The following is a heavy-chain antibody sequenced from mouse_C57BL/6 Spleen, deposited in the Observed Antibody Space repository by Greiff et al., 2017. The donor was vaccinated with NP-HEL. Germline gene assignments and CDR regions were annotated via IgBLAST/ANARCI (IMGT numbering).Heavy chain of an antibody. J-gene: IGHJ4*01. CDR1: GYTFTGYW. D-gene: IGHD1-1*01. Sequence: QVQLKESGAELMKPGASVKLSCKATGYTFTGYWIEWVKQRPGHGLEWIGEILPGSGSTNYNEKFKGKATFTADTSSNTAYMQLSSLTTEDSAIYYCARWGYGKYYAMDYWGQGTSVTVSS. CDR2: ILPGSGST. CDR3: ARWGYGKYYAMDY. V-gene: IGHV1-9*01.